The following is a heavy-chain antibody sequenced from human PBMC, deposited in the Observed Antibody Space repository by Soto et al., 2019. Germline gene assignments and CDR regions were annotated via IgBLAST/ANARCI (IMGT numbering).Heavy chain of an antibody. CDR2: IIPILGIA. Sequence: QVQLVQSGAEVKKPGSSVKVSCKASGGTFSSFTITWVRQAPGQGLEWMGRIIPILGIADYSQKFQGRVTITAVRSTSTAYMELSSLRSEDMAVYYCARERIDGYIFDYWGQGTLVTVSS. CDR1: GGTFSSFT. CDR3: ARERIDGYIFDY. J-gene: IGHJ4*02. D-gene: IGHD5-12*01. V-gene: IGHV1-69*08.